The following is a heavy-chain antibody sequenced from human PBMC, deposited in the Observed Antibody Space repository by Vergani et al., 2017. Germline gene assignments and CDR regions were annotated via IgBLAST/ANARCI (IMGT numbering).Heavy chain of an antibody. CDR2: INSNGGFT. D-gene: IGHD1-26*01. Sequence: EVQLVESGGGLVQPGGSLRLSCAASGFSFSSSDMHWVRQAPGKGLQYVSAINSNGGFTYYTNSVKGRFTISRDNSKNTLYLQMGGLRPEDMAVYYCARAGNGYYLSWGQGTLVTVSS. V-gene: IGHV3-64*01. CDR3: ARAGNGYYLS. CDR1: GFSFSSSD. J-gene: IGHJ5*02.